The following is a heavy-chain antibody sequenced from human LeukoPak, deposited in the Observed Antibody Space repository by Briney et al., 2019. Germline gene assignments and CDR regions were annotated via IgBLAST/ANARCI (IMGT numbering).Heavy chain of an antibody. V-gene: IGHV3-30*03. CDR3: ATSTVAKYDY. CDR2: ISFDGSRT. D-gene: IGHD4-11*01. CDR1: GFTFRDYG. Sequence: GGSLRLSCAASGFTFRDYGMHWVRQTPGKELEWLAVISFDGSRTYYADSVKGRFTISRDNSKNTLYLQMNSLRAEDTALYYCATSTVAKYDYWGQGTLVAVSS. J-gene: IGHJ4*02.